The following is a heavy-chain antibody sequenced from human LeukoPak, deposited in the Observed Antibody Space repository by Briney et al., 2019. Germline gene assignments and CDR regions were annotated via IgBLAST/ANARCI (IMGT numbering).Heavy chain of an antibody. Sequence: GGSLRLSCAASGFTFSSYAMSWVRQAPGKALEWVSAISGSGGSTYYADSVKGRFTISRDNSKNTLYLQMNSLRAEDTAVYYCAKDGGLSSSWYNDYWGQGTLVTVSS. CDR3: AKDGGLSSSWYNDY. CDR1: GFTFSSYA. V-gene: IGHV3-23*01. CDR2: ISGSGGST. D-gene: IGHD6-13*01. J-gene: IGHJ4*02.